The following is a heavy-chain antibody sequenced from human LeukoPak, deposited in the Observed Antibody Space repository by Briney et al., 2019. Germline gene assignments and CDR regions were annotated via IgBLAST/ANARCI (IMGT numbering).Heavy chain of an antibody. Sequence: SETLSLTCTVSGGSISSYYWSWIRQPPGKGLEWIGYISYSGNTNYNPSLKSRVTISVDTSKNQFSLKLSSVTAADTAVYYCARGYGDYVGMAFDIWGQGTMVTVSS. CDR1: GGSISSYY. V-gene: IGHV4-59*01. CDR2: ISYSGNT. D-gene: IGHD4-17*01. J-gene: IGHJ3*02. CDR3: ARGYGDYVGMAFDI.